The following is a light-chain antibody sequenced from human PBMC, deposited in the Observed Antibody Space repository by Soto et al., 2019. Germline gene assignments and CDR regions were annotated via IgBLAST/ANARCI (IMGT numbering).Light chain of an antibody. J-gene: IGLJ2*01. Sequence: QAVVTQPPSVSGAPGQRVTISCPGSSSNIGAGYDVHWYQQLPGTAPKLLIYGNSNRPSGVPDRFSGSKSGTSASLAITGLQAEDEADYYCQSYDSSLSGVVFGGGTKLTVL. V-gene: IGLV1-40*01. CDR1: SSNIGAGYD. CDR2: GNS. CDR3: QSYDSSLSGVV.